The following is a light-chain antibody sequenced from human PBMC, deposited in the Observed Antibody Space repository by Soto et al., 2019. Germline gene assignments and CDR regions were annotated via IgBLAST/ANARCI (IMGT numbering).Light chain of an antibody. CDR3: SSYAGINNLGV. V-gene: IGLV2-8*01. CDR2: EVN. CDR1: SSDVGGYKY. J-gene: IGLJ1*01. Sequence: QSAPTQPPSASGSPGQSVTISCTGTSSDVGGYKYVSWYQQHPGKAPKLMIFEVNKRPSGVPDRFSGSKSGNTASLTVSGLQAEDEADYYCSSYAGINNLGVFGTGTKVNVL.